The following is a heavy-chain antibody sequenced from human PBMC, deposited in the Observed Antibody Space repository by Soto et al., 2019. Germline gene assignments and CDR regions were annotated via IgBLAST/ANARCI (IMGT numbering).Heavy chain of an antibody. J-gene: IGHJ6*02. Sequence: VASVKVSCKASVYTFTSYGISWVRQAPGQGLEWMGWISAYNGNTNYAQKLQGRVTMTTDTSTSTAYMELRSLRSDDTAVYYCAREGRGYDFYDFWSYYYYGMDVWGQGTTVTV. V-gene: IGHV1-18*01. CDR1: VYTFTSYG. CDR3: AREGRGYDFYDFWSYYYYGMDV. D-gene: IGHD3-3*01. CDR2: ISAYNGNT.